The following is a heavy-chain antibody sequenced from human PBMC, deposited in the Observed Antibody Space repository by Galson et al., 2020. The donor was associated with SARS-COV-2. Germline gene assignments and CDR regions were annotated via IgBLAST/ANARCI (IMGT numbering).Heavy chain of an antibody. J-gene: IGHJ4*02. CDR1: GFTFSRYW. CDR3: ARDLGLVTTCYFDY. Sequence: QLGESLKISCAASGFTFSRYWMSWVRQAPGKGLEWVANINQDGSDKNCVDSVKGRFTISRDNAKNSLYLQMNSLRAEDTAVYYCARDLGLVTTCYFDYWGQGNLVTVSS. CDR2: INQDGSDK. D-gene: IGHD4-17*01. V-gene: IGHV3-7*04.